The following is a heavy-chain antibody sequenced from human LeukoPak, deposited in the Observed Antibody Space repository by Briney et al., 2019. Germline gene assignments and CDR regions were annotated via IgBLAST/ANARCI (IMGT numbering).Heavy chain of an antibody. CDR2: INPSGGST. D-gene: IGHD3-3*01. CDR3: ARGIRFLEWSNYMDV. V-gene: IGHV1-46*01. CDR1: GYTFTSYY. Sequence: ASVKVSCKASGYTFTSYYMHWVRQAPGQGLEWMGIINPSGGSTSYAQKFQGRVTMTRDMYTSTVYLELSSLRSEDTAVYYCARGIRFLEWSNYMDVWGKGTTVTVSS. J-gene: IGHJ6*03.